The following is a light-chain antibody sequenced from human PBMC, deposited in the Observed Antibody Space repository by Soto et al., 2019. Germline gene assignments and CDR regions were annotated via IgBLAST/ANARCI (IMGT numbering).Light chain of an antibody. J-gene: IGKJ1*01. CDR3: QQYNNWPT. V-gene: IGKV3-15*01. CDR2: GAS. CDR1: HSVSSN. Sequence: VLTQSPGTLSLSPGERATLSCRASHSVSSNYLAWYQQKPGQAPRLLIYGASTRATGIPARFSGSGSGTEFTLTISSLQSEDFAVYYCQQYNNWPTFGQGTKV.